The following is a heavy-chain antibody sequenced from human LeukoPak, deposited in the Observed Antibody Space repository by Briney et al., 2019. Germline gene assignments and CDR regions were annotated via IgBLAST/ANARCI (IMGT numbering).Heavy chain of an antibody. D-gene: IGHD6-6*01. J-gene: IGHJ4*02. V-gene: IGHV3-23*01. Sequence: GGSLRLSCAASGFTFSSYAMSWVRQAPGKGLEWVSAISGSGGSTYYADSVKGRFTISRDNPKNTLYLQMNSLRAEDTAVYYCAKFGGGIAARRYYFDYWGQGTLVTVSS. CDR1: GFTFSSYA. CDR3: AKFGGGIAARRYYFDY. CDR2: ISGSGGST.